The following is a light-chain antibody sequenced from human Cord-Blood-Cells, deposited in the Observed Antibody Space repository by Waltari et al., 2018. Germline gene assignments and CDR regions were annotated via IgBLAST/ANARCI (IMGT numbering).Light chain of an antibody. CDR3: SSYTSSSTLVV. V-gene: IGLV2-14*01. CDR1: SSDVGGYNY. J-gene: IGLJ2*01. Sequence: QSALTQPASVSGSPGQSITISCTGTSSDVGGYNYVSWYQKNPGKAPKLRIYDVSNRPSGVSNRFSGSKSGNTASLTISGLQAEDEADYYCSSYTSSSTLVVFGGGTKLTVL. CDR2: DVS.